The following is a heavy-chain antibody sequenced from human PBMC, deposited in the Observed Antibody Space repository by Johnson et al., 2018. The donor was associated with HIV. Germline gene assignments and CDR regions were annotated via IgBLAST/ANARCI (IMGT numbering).Heavy chain of an antibody. Sequence: VQLVESGGGLIQPWGSLRLSCAASGFTVSSNYMSWVRQAPGKGLEWVSVIYSGGSTYYADSVKGRFTISRDNSKNTLNLQMNSLRAEDTAVYYCARTSTPYDTHVGPFDIWGQGTMVTVSS. D-gene: IGHD3-22*01. CDR1: GFTVSSNY. CDR3: ARTSTPYDTHVGPFDI. J-gene: IGHJ3*02. CDR2: IYSGGST. V-gene: IGHV3-53*01.